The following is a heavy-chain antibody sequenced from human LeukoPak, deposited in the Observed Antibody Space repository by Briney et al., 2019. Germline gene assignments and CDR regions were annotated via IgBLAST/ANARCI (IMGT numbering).Heavy chain of an antibody. CDR2: IFYSGST. Sequence: SETLSLTCTVSGGSISSYYWGWVRQPPGKALEWIGNIFYSGSTYYSPSLKSRVTISLDSSRNQFSLKLNSVTAADTAVYYCAKSNGYGLIDIWGQGTMVTVSS. D-gene: IGHD3-22*01. V-gene: IGHV4-59*12. CDR3: AKSNGYGLIDI. CDR1: GGSISSYY. J-gene: IGHJ3*02.